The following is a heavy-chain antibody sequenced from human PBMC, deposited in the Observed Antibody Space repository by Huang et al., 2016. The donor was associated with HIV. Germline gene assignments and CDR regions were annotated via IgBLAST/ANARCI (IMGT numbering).Heavy chain of an antibody. D-gene: IGHD6-19*01. Sequence: QVRLQESGPGLVKPSETLSLSCTVSGDSVSSHYWGWIRHPPGKGLEWIGTVSDSGTTKHNPRLKIRITISVDTSKNGFSLNITSVSSADTAMYFCVRDQGRLAVGGIDNWFDPWGQGALVTVSS. CDR3: VRDQGRLAVGGIDNWFDP. CDR2: VSDSGTT. CDR1: GDSVSSHY. V-gene: IGHV4-59*02. J-gene: IGHJ5*02.